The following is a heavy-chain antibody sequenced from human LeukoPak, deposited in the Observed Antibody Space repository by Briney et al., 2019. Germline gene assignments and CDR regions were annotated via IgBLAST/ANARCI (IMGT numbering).Heavy chain of an antibody. V-gene: IGHV4-38-2*02. CDR3: ARQDSGWYFVDWFDP. D-gene: IGHD6-19*01. Sequence: PSETLSLTCTVSGYSISSGYYWGWIRQPPGKGLEWIGSIYHSGSTYYNPSLKSRVTISVDTSKNQFSLKLSSVTAADTAVYYCARQDSGWYFVDWFDPWGQGTLVTVSS. CDR2: IYHSGST. CDR1: GYSISSGYY. J-gene: IGHJ5*02.